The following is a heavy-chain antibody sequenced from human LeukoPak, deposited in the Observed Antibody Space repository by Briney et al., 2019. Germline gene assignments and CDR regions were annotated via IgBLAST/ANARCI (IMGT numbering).Heavy chain of an antibody. CDR3: AKPRDIDSWAFDV. V-gene: IGHV3-30*18. CDR2: ISYDGRNK. D-gene: IGHD2-15*01. CDR1: GFTFNNHD. J-gene: IGHJ3*01. Sequence: GGSLRLSCAASGFTFNNHDMHWVRQAPGKGLEWVAGISYDGRNKYYADSVKGRFTISRDNSKNTLNLQMNSLRTEDTAVYYCAKPRDIDSWAFDVWGQGIMVTVSS.